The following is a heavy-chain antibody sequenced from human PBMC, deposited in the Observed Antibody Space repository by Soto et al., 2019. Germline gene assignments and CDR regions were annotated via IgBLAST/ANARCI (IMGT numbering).Heavy chain of an antibody. V-gene: IGHV6-1*01. J-gene: IGHJ4*02. Sequence: PSQTLSLTCAISGDSVSTNSGAWNWIRQSPSRGLEWLGRTIYRSRWYSDYADTVKGRININSDTSKNQFSLQLSSVTPEDTAVYYCSRAGSTMYRLHPHFDYWGQGILVNVSS. D-gene: IGHD3-9*01. CDR3: SRAGSTMYRLHPHFDY. CDR2: TIYRSRWYS. CDR1: GDSVSTNSGA.